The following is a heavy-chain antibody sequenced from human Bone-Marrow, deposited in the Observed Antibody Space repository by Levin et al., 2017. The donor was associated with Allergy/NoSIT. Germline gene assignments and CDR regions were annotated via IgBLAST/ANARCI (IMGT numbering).Heavy chain of an antibody. D-gene: IGHD3-9*01. CDR3: VKDSGILTAALGY. Sequence: GGSLRLSCAASGFSFDDYAMHWVRQIPGRGPEWVAGIRWNSDSIGYADSVKGRFTISRDNAKNSLYLQMDSLRVEDTALYYCVKDSGILTAALGYWGQGTVVAVSS. CDR1: GFSFDDYA. V-gene: IGHV3-9*01. J-gene: IGHJ4*02. CDR2: IRWNSDSI.